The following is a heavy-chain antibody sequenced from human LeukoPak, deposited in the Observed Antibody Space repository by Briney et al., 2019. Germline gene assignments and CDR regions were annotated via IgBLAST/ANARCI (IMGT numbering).Heavy chain of an antibody. CDR1: GFLSNTYA. D-gene: IGHD3-10*01. Sequence: PGGSRRLSCAASGFLSNTYAMSWVRQAPGKGLESVSGISSGCDYTYYADSVTGRFTISRDNSRNTLYLQMSSLKVDDTAVYYCVTDLRAGNYYARGLSGLWGRGTLVTVSS. V-gene: IGHV3-23*01. CDR3: VTDLRAGNYYARGLSGL. J-gene: IGHJ4*02. CDR2: ISSGCDYT.